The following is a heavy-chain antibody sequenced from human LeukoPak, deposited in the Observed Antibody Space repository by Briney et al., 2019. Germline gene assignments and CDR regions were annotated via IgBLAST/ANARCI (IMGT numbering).Heavy chain of an antibody. CDR2: IKQDGSEK. CDR1: GFTFSGYW. D-gene: IGHD3-16*02. Sequence: GGSLRLSCAASGFTFSGYWMSWVRQAPGKGLEWVANIKQDGSEKYYVDSVKGRFTISRDNAKNSLYLQMNSLRAEDTAVYYCARADYDYVWGSYRQYYFDYWGQGTLVTVSS. J-gene: IGHJ4*02. V-gene: IGHV3-7*01. CDR3: ARADYDYVWGSYRQYYFDY.